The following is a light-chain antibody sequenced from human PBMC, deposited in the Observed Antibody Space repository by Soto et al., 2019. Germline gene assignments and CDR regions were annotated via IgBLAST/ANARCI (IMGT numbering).Light chain of an antibody. CDR3: QHYGHALWA. Sequence: EIVLTQSPGTLSLSPGERATLSFRASQSVSSSYLAWYQQKPGQSPRLLMSGASRRATGVPDRFSGSGSGTDFTLTISRLEPEDFAVYYCQHYGHALWAFGQGTKVDIK. CDR1: QSVSSSY. CDR2: GAS. V-gene: IGKV3-20*01. J-gene: IGKJ1*01.